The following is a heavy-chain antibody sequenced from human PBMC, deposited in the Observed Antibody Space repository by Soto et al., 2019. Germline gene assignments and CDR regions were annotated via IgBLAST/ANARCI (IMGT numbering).Heavy chain of an antibody. J-gene: IGHJ4*02. V-gene: IGHV1-18*01. CDR3: SRAIAVANGAFDY. Sequence: ASVKVSCKSSGYTFTTYGISWVRQAPGQGLEWMGWISAYNGNTNYAQKLQGRVTMTTDTSTRTAYMELRSLRSDDTAVYFCSRAIAVANGAFDYWGQGTLVTVSS. D-gene: IGHD6-19*01. CDR1: GYTFTTYG. CDR2: ISAYNGNT.